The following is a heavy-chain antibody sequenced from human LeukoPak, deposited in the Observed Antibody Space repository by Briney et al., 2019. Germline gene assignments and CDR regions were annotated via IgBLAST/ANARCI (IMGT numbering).Heavy chain of an antibody. Sequence: SETLSLTCTVSGGSVSNYYWSWIRQSPGKGLEWIGYIYYTETSYNPSLKSRVTISADTSKNQFSLKLMSVTAADTAVYYCARDSGTTGEVKFDPWGQGTLVTVSS. J-gene: IGHJ5*02. V-gene: IGHV4-59*02. CDR3: ARDSGTTGEVKFDP. D-gene: IGHD3-10*01. CDR2: IYYTET. CDR1: GGSVSNYY.